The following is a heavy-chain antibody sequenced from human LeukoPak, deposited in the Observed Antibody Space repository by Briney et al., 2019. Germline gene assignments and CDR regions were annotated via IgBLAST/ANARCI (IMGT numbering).Heavy chain of an antibody. CDR1: GFTFSNSA. CDR3: ATALSIASAGYYFVY. Sequence: PGGSLRLSCAASGFTFSNSAMSWVRQAPGKGLEWVSTITGSGGTTFYADSVKGRFTISRDNSKNTLSLQMNSLRAEDTALCYCATALSIASAGYYFVYWGQGTLVTVSS. CDR2: ITGSGGTT. V-gene: IGHV3-23*01. J-gene: IGHJ4*02. D-gene: IGHD6-13*01.